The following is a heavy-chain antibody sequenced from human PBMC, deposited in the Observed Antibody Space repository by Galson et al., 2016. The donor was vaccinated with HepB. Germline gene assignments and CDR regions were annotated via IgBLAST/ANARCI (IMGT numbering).Heavy chain of an antibody. CDR2: IYQTGTA. D-gene: IGHD1-26*01. Sequence: ETLSLTCDVSGASINSSNWWTWVRQAPGKGLEWIGEIYQTGTANYNPSFTSRATISVDTSKNQISLRLGSVTAGDTAVYYCTRGTLGTTATMAFDYWGQGTLVSVSS. CDR1: GASINSSNW. J-gene: IGHJ4*02. V-gene: IGHV4-4*02. CDR3: TRGTLGTTATMAFDY.